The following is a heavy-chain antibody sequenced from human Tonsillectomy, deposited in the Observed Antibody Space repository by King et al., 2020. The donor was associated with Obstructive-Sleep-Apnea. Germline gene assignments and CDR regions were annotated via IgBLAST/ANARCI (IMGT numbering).Heavy chain of an antibody. Sequence: VQLVESGGGLVKPGGSLRLSCAASGITFSSYSMNGVRQAPGKGLEWVSSISSSSSYKYYADSVKGRFTISRDNAKNSLYLQMNSLRAEDTAVYYCARVSDYYDSSGYYGSFDYWGQGTLVTVSS. V-gene: IGHV3-21*01. J-gene: IGHJ4*02. CDR2: ISSSSSYK. CDR1: GITFSSYS. D-gene: IGHD3-22*01. CDR3: ARVSDYYDSSGYYGSFDY.